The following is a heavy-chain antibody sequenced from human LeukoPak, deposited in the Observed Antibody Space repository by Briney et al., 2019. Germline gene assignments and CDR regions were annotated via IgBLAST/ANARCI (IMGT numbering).Heavy chain of an antibody. V-gene: IGHV3-9*01. CDR2: HSWNSGTI. J-gene: IGHJ4*02. Sequence: GRSLRLSSAASGFTFDDYAMHWVRHAPGKDLECVSVHSWNSGTIAYADSVKGRFTISRDNVKNSLYLQMNSLRAEDTALYYCAKDLAVGITLRRGSNSHKGYWGQGTLVTVSS. CDR1: GFTFDDYA. CDR3: AKDLAVGITLRRGSNSHKGY. D-gene: IGHD3-10*01.